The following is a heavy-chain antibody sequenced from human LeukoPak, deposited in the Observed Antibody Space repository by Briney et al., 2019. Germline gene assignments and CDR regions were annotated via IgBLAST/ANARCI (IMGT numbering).Heavy chain of an antibody. V-gene: IGHV3-74*01. J-gene: IGHJ4*02. CDR1: GFTFSSYW. D-gene: IGHD6-19*01. CDR3: ARVASSSGWYFDY. CDR2: ISNDGSST. Sequence: GGSLRLSCAASGFTFSSYWMHCVRQAPGKGLVWVSRISNDGSSTSYADSVKGRFTISRGNAKNTLYVQMNSLRAEDTAVYYCARVASSSGWYFDYWGQGTLVTVSS.